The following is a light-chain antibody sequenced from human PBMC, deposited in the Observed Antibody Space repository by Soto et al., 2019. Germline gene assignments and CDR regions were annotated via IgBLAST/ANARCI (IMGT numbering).Light chain of an antibody. J-gene: IGLJ2*01. CDR3: AAWDDSLSVL. V-gene: IGLV1-47*01. Sequence: QPVLTQPPSASGTPGQRVTISCSGSSSNIGSNYVYWYQQLPGTAPKLLIYRNNQRPSGVPDRFSGSKSGTSASLAISGFRSEDEADYYCAAWDDSLSVLFGGGTKLTVL. CDR2: RNN. CDR1: SSNIGSNY.